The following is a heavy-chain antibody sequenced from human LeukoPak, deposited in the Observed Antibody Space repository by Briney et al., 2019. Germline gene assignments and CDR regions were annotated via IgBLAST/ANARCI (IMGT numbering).Heavy chain of an antibody. V-gene: IGHV4-34*01. J-gene: IGHJ5*02. CDR1: GWSFNDYY. D-gene: IGHD2-2*01. CDR2: INARGDT. CDR3: ARGQVPAARGYNWFDP. Sequence: PSETLSLTCAVYGWSFNDYYWNWVRQPPGKGLEWIGEINARGDTNCNPSLKSRVTISVDSSKNQFSLTLTSMIAADTAIYYCARGQVPAARGYNWFDPWGQGTLVTVSS.